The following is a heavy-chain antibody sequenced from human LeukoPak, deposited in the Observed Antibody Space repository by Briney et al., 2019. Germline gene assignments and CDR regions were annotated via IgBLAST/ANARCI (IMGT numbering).Heavy chain of an antibody. V-gene: IGHV4-59*08. Sequence: PSATLSLPCTISGGSISTFYWSWIRPSPGKGLEWIGYVHNSGTTKYNPSLKSRITMSVDRSKNQFSLKLSSVAATDTAVYFCARQNYGDYLFDKWGLGTLVIVSS. D-gene: IGHD4-17*01. J-gene: IGHJ4*02. CDR2: VHNSGTT. CDR3: ARQNYGDYLFDK. CDR1: GGSISTFY.